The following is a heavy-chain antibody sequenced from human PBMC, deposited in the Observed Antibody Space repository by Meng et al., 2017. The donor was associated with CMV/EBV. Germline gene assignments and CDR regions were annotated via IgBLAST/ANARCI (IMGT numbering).Heavy chain of an antibody. V-gene: IGHV3-20*04. CDR1: GFTFDDYG. J-gene: IGHJ3*02. CDR2: INWNGGST. D-gene: IGHD3-3*01. Sequence: GGSLRLSCAASGFTFDDYGMSWVRQAPGKGLEWVSGINWNGGSTGYADSVKGRFTISRDNAKNSLYLQMNSLRAEDTALYYCANFPRDDFWSGYPMDDAFDICGQGTMVTVSS. CDR3: ANFPRDDFWSGYPMDDAFDI.